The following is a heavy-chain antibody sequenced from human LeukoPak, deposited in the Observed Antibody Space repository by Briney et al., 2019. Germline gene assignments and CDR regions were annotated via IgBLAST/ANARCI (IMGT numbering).Heavy chain of an antibody. V-gene: IGHV3-66*01. CDR3: TLCIAAAGSFDY. CDR2: IYSGGST. J-gene: IGHJ4*02. CDR1: GFTVSSNY. Sequence: GGSLRLSCAASGFTVSSNYMSWVRQAPGKGLEWVSVIYSGGSTYYADSVKGRFTISRDNAKNSLYLQMNSLRAEDTAVYYCTLCIAAAGSFDYWGQGTPVTVSS. D-gene: IGHD6-13*01.